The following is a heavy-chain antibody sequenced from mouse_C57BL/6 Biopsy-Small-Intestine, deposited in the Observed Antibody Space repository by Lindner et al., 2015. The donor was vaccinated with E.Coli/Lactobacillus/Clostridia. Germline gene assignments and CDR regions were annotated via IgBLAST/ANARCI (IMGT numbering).Heavy chain of an antibody. V-gene: IGHV14-2*02. J-gene: IGHJ1*03. CDR1: GYTLSDLS. Sequence: SVKVSCKVSGYTLSDLSIHWVRQAPGKGPEWMGGFDPEEGETIYAPRFQGRVTMTEDTFTETAYMELRSLRSEDTALYYCATKRLWVGELGGFYYYMDVWGKGTTVTVSS. D-gene: IGHD1-1*02. CDR2: FDPEEGET. CDR3: ATKRLWVGELGGFYYYMDV.